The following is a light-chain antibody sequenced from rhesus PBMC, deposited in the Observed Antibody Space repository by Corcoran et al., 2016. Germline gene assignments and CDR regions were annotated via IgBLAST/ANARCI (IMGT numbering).Light chain of an antibody. CDR1: QGITND. Sequence: DIQMTQSPSSLSASVGDRVTITCRASQGITNDLAWYQQTPGETPKLLTYEASSLHSGLPSRFSGSGSGTDFTLTISSLQSEDFATYYCQHYYSTPRTFGQGTKVEIK. V-gene: IGKV1-25*01. J-gene: IGKJ1*01. CDR3: QHYYSTPRT. CDR2: EAS.